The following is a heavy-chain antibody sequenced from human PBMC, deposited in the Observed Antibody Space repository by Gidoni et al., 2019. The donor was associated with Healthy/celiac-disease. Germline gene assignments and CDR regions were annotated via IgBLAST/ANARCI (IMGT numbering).Heavy chain of an antibody. CDR2: IYYSGST. Sequence: QVQLQEPGPGLVKPSQTLSLTCTVSGGSISSGGYYWSWIRQHPGKGLEWIGYIYYSGSTYYNPSLKSRVTISVDTSKNQFSLKLSSVTAADTAVYYCARDFIGGDYSAFDIWGQGTMVTVSS. CDR3: ARDFIGGDYSAFDI. D-gene: IGHD4-17*01. CDR1: GGSISSGGYY. J-gene: IGHJ3*02. V-gene: IGHV4-31*03.